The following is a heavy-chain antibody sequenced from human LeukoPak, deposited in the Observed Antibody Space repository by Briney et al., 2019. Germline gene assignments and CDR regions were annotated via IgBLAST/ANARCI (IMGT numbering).Heavy chain of an antibody. CDR3: TSLVGSPTY. D-gene: IGHD4-23*01. J-gene: IGHJ4*02. V-gene: IGHV3-15*01. Sequence: GGSLRLSCAASGFTFAIHAMTWVRQAPGKGLEWVGRIKSKRDGETTDYAALVKSRFSISRDDSKNTVYLQMNSLRTEDTAVYYCTSLVGSPTYWGQGTLVAVSS. CDR1: GFTFAIHA. CDR2: IKSKRDGETT.